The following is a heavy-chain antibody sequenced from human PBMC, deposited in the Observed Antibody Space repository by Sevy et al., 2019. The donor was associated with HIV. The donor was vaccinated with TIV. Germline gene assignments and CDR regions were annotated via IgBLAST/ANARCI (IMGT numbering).Heavy chain of an antibody. Sequence: GGSLRLSCAASGFTFNNAWMNWVRQAPGKGLEWVARIKTKSDGGTTDYAAPVKGRFTISRDDSKNTLYLQMNNLRTEDTAVYYCTTDRGAYYYHSSGYTYRGQGTLVTVSS. J-gene: IGHJ4*02. D-gene: IGHD3-22*01. V-gene: IGHV3-15*07. CDR3: TTDRGAYYYHSSGYTY. CDR1: GFTFNNAW. CDR2: IKTKSDGGTT.